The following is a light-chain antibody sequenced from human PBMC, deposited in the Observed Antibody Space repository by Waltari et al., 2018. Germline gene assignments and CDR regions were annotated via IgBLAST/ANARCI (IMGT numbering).Light chain of an antibody. CDR2: ATS. Sequence: AIRMTQSPSSFSASIGDRVTITCRASQGVSSSLAWYQQKPGKAPKLLIFATSTLQSGVHSRFSGSGSGTEFTLTVSCLQSEDFATYYCQQYYSYPYTFGQGTKLEIK. V-gene: IGKV1-8*01. J-gene: IGKJ2*01. CDR3: QQYYSYPYT. CDR1: QGVSSS.